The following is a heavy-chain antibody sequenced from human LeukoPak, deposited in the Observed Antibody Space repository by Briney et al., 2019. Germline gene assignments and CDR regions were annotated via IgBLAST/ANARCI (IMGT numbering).Heavy chain of an antibody. Sequence: PGGSLRLSCAASGFTFSSYWMHWVRQAPGKGLVWVSRINSDGSSTSYADSVKGRFTISRDNAKNTLYLQMDSLRAEDTAVYYCACTNYYYDSSGYYYAFDYWGQGTLVTVSS. CDR1: GFTFSSYW. V-gene: IGHV3-74*01. J-gene: IGHJ4*02. CDR3: ACTNYYYDSSGYYYAFDY. D-gene: IGHD3-22*01. CDR2: INSDGSST.